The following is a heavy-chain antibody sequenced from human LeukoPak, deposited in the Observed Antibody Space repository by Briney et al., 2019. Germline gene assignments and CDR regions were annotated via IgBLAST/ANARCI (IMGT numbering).Heavy chain of an antibody. D-gene: IGHD3-22*01. CDR1: GFTFSSYW. CDR3: ARDTAYYDSSGYSY. Sequence: GGSLRLSCAASGFTFSSYWMSWVRQAPGKGREWVANIKQDGSEKYYVDSVKGRFTISRANAKNSLYLQMNSPSAEASAVYSCARDTAYYDSSGYSYWGQGTLVTVSS. J-gene: IGHJ4*02. CDR2: IKQDGSEK. V-gene: IGHV3-7*01.